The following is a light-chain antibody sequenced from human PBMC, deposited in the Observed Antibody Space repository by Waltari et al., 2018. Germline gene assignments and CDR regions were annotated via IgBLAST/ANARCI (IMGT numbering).Light chain of an antibody. CDR1: SSAVGDYNY. CDR3: SSYTSSSTFVL. CDR2: DVS. V-gene: IGLV2-14*03. Sequence: QSALPQPASVSGSPGQSITISCTGTSSAVGDYNYVSWYQQHPGKAPKLMIYDVSNRPSGVSNRFSGSKSGNTASLTISGLQAEDEADYYCSSYTSSSTFVLFGGGTKLTVL. J-gene: IGLJ2*01.